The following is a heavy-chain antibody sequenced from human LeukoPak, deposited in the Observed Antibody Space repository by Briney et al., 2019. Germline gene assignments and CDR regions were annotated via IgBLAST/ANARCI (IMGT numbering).Heavy chain of an antibody. J-gene: IGHJ4*02. CDR3: ARELDSSSGYFDY. Sequence: GGSLRLSCAASGFTFSSYAMSWVRQAPGKGLEWVSYISSSGSTIYYADSVKGRFTISRDNAKNSLYLQMNSLRAEDTAVYYCARELDSSSGYFDYWGQGTLVTVSS. D-gene: IGHD6-13*01. CDR2: ISSSGSTI. V-gene: IGHV3-48*04. CDR1: GFTFSSYA.